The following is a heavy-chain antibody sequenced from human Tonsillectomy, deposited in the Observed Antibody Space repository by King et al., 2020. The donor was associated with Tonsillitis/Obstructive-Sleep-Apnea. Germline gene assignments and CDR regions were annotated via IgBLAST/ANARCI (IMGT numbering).Heavy chain of an antibody. CDR3: AGLGFCSGGSCYWFDY. CDR2: IYYSGST. J-gene: IGHJ4*02. CDR1: GGSISSSSYY. V-gene: IGHV4-39*01. D-gene: IGHD2-15*01. Sequence: QLQESGPGLVKPSETLSLTCTVSGGSISSSSYYWGWIRQPPGKGLEWIGSIYYSGSTYYNPSLKSRITISVDTSKNQFSLKLSSVTAADTAVYYCAGLGFCSGGSCYWFDYWGQGTLVTVSS.